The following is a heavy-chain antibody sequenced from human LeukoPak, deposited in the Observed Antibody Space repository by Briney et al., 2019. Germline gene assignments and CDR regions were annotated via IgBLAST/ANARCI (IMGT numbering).Heavy chain of an antibody. CDR3: IGDISTGTNWYMGQGWFDP. D-gene: IGHD6-13*01. V-gene: IGHV3-74*01. J-gene: IGHJ5*02. CDR1: GFTFSYYW. Sequence: PGGSLRLSCAASGFTFSYYWIHWVRHAPGKGRVWVAHISRDGSDTTYADSVKGRFTISRDNAKNTVYLQMNSLRAEDTAVYYCIGDISTGTNWYMGQGWFDPWGQGTLVTVSS. CDR2: ISRDGSDT.